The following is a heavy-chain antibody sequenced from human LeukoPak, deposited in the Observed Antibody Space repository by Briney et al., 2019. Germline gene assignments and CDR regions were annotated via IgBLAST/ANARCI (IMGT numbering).Heavy chain of an antibody. Sequence: GGSLRLSCAASGXTFSNAWMSWVRQAPGKGLEWVGRIKSKTDGGTTDYAAPVKGRFTISRDDSKNTLYLQMNSLKTEDTAVYYCTTPSVEYYYDSSGYAFDIWGQGTMVTVSS. CDR2: IKSKTDGGTT. V-gene: IGHV3-15*01. D-gene: IGHD3-22*01. CDR3: TTPSVEYYYDSSGYAFDI. CDR1: GXTFSNAW. J-gene: IGHJ3*02.